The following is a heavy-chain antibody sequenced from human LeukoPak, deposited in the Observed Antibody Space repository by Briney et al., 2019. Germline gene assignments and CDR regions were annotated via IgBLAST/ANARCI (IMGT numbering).Heavy chain of an antibody. CDR1: GGSISSSNW. CDR2: IYHSGST. D-gene: IGHD6-13*01. J-gene: IGHJ5*02. Sequence: SGTLSLTCAVSGGSISSSNWWSWVRQPPGKGLEWIGEIYHSGSTNYNPSLKSRVTISVDTSKNQFSLKLSSVTAADTAVYYCARDRGYSSSSEVWNWFDPWGQGTLVTVSS. V-gene: IGHV4-4*02. CDR3: ARDRGYSSSSEVWNWFDP.